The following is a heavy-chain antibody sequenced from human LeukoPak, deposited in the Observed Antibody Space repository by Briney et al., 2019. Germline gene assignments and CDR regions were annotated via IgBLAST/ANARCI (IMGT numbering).Heavy chain of an antibody. CDR2: INPNSGGT. CDR1: GYTFTGYY. V-gene: IGHV1-2*02. Sequence: EASVKVSCKASGYTFTGYYMHWVRQAPGQGLEWMGWINPNSGGTNYAQKLQGRVTMTTDTSTSTAYMELRSLRSDDTAVYYCARGGVVPVSYGYWGIDYWGQGTLVTVSS. J-gene: IGHJ4*02. D-gene: IGHD5-18*01. CDR3: ARGGVVPVSYGYWGIDY.